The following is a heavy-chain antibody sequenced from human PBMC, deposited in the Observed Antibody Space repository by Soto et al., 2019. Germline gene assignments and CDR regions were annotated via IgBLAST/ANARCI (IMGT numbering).Heavy chain of an antibody. Sequence: SETLSLICTVSGGSISSYYWSWIRQPPGKGLEWIGYIYYSGSTNYNPSLKSRVTISVDTSKNQFSLKLSSVTAADTAVYYCARRPGGYDSRGYFYYMDVWGKGTTVTVSS. J-gene: IGHJ6*03. CDR1: GGSISSYY. D-gene: IGHD5-12*01. CDR2: IYYSGST. CDR3: ARRPGGYDSRGYFYYMDV. V-gene: IGHV4-59*08.